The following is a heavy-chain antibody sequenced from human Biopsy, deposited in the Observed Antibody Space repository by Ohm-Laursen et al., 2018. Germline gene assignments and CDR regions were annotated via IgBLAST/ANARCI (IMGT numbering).Heavy chain of an antibody. CDR2: IYYSGST. CDR1: GGSVSSGSYY. D-gene: IGHD1-26*01. CDR3: ARVGAGAPSIDYFDY. V-gene: IGHV4-61*01. Sequence: TLSLTCSVYGGSVSSGSYYWSWIRQPPGKGLEWIGYIYYSGSTNYNPSLRSRVTISVDRSKNQFSLELSSVTAADTAVYYCARVGAGAPSIDYFDYWGQGALVTVSS. J-gene: IGHJ4*02.